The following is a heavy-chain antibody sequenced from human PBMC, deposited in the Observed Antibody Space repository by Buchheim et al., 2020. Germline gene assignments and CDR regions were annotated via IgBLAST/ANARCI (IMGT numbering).Heavy chain of an antibody. CDR3: ARDRGAHDFGPIDY. CDR2: VYYTGRS. Sequence: QVQLQESGPGLVKPSQTLSLTCTVSGVSINTGTFYWSWIRQHPGKGLEWIGYVYYTGRSYSKPALKSRVSMSVDTSQKPFSLNLASVTAADTAVYYCARDRGAHDFGPIDYWGQGAL. J-gene: IGHJ4*02. D-gene: IGHD4-17*01. CDR1: GVSINTGTFY. V-gene: IGHV4-31*03.